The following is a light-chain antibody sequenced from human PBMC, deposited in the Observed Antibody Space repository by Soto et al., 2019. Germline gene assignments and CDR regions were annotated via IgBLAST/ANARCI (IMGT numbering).Light chain of an antibody. J-gene: IGLJ3*02. V-gene: IGLV1-44*01. CDR2: SND. CDR3: ATWDDSLDGPV. CDR1: GSGIGGNT. Sequence: QSVLTQPPSATGTPGQTVTVSCSGRGSGIGGNTVSWYQQLPGTAPRLLIHSNDRRPSGVPDRFSGSKSGASASLAISGLQSEDEADYYCATWDDSLDGPVFSGGTKLTVL.